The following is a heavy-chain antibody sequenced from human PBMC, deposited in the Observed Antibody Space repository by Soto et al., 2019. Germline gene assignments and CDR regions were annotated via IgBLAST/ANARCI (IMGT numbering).Heavy chain of an antibody. V-gene: IGHV4-39*01. Sequence: QLQLQESGPGLVKPSETLSLTCAVSGASISRGGFHWGWIRQPPGQGLEWIGSLYSGSTYYNPSLKSRVTISADTSKNQFSLTLSSVTAADTAVYYCARRGSGRTFDYWGQGTLVTVSS. J-gene: IGHJ4*02. D-gene: IGHD3-10*01. CDR1: GASISRGGFH. CDR2: LYSGST. CDR3: ARRGSGRTFDY.